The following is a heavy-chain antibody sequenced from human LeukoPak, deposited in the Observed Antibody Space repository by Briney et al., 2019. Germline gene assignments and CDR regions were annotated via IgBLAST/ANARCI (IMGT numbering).Heavy chain of an antibody. CDR1: GGSISSYY. CDR3: ARGPIQSGYDFWSGYYQN. J-gene: IGHJ4*02. D-gene: IGHD3-3*01. Sequence: SETLSLTCTVSGGSISSYYWSWIRQPAGKGLEWIGRIYTSGSTNYNPSLKSRVTMSVDTSKNQFSLKLSSVTAADTAVYYCARGPIQSGYDFWSGYYQNWGQGTLVTVSS. CDR2: IYTSGST. V-gene: IGHV4-4*07.